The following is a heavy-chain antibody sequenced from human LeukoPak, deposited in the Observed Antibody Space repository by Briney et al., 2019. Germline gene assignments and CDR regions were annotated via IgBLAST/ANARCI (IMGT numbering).Heavy chain of an antibody. CDR1: GFTFSGSA. D-gene: IGHD3-10*01. CDR2: IRSKANSYAT. V-gene: IGHV3-73*01. CDR3: ARETLPFYGSGSYRFDP. J-gene: IGHJ5*02. Sequence: GGSLRLSCAASGFTFSGSAMHWVRQASGKGLEWVGRIRSKANSYATAYAASVKGRFTISRDDSKNTAYLQMNSLKTEDTAVYYCARETLPFYGSGSYRFDPWGQGTLVTVSS.